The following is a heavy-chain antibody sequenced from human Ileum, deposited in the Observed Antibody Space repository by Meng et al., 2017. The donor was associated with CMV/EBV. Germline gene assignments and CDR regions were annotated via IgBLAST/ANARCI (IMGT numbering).Heavy chain of an antibody. Sequence: LQPQEPGPGVVNPSETLPLTCTVSRGSISSSDYYWGWVRQPPGKGLEWIASIHSGGGTYYNPSLKSRVTISVDTSENQFSLRLTSVTAADTAVYYCARDYGSGSYRHYFDYWGQGTLVTVSS. CDR1: RGSISSSDYY. J-gene: IGHJ4*02. CDR2: IHSGGGT. V-gene: IGHV4-39*07. CDR3: ARDYGSGSYRHYFDY. D-gene: IGHD3-10*01.